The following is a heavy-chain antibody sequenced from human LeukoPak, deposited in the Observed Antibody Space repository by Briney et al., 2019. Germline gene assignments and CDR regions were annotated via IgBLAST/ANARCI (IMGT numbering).Heavy chain of an antibody. Sequence: PGGSLRLSCAASGFTFSKYWMHWVRQAPGKGLVWVSRINSDGSSTSYADSVKGRFTISRDNAKNTLYLQMNSLRAEDTAVHYCASTGYSSNLDFDYWGQGTLVTVSS. CDR1: GFTFSKYW. CDR3: ASTGYSSNLDFDY. J-gene: IGHJ4*02. D-gene: IGHD6-13*01. CDR2: INSDGSST. V-gene: IGHV3-74*01.